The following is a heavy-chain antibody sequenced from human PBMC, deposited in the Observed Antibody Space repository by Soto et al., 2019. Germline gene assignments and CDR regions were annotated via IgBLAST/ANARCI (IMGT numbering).Heavy chain of an antibody. CDR1: GGSISSYY. J-gene: IGHJ4*02. Sequence: SETLSLTCTVAGGSISSYYGSWIRPPPGKGLEWIGYIYYSGSTNYNPSLKSRVTISVDTSKNQFSLKLSSVTAADTAVYYCARVKYYYDSSGYYRIDYWGQGTLVTVSS. CDR2: IYYSGST. D-gene: IGHD3-22*01. V-gene: IGHV4-59*01. CDR3: ARVKYYYDSSGYYRIDY.